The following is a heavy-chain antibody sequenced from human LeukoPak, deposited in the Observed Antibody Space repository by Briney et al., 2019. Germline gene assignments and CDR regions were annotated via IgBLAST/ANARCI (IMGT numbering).Heavy chain of an antibody. J-gene: IGHJ5*02. CDR1: GFTFSSYA. Sequence: GGSLRLSCAASGFTFSSYAMSWVRQAPGKGLEWVSAIISSGGSTYYADSVKGRFTISRDNSKNTLYLQMNSLRAEDTAVYYCAKSPYYYDSSGLNRFDPWGQGTLVTVSS. D-gene: IGHD3-22*01. CDR2: IISSGGST. CDR3: AKSPYYYDSSGLNRFDP. V-gene: IGHV3-23*01.